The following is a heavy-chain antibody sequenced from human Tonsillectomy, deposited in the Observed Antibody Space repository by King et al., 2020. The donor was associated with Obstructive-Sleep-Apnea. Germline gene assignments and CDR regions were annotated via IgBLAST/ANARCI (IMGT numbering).Heavy chain of an antibody. J-gene: IGHJ6*02. CDR3: ARSLVVTTYYYYGMDV. CDR1: GYTFTGYY. Sequence: VQLVESGAEVKKPGASVKVSCKASGYTFTGYYMHWVRQAPGQGLEWMGWINPNSGGTNYAQKFQGWVTMTRDTSISTAYMELSRLRSDDTAVYYCARSLVVTTYYYYGMDVWGQGTTVTVSS. D-gene: IGHD3-22*01. CDR2: INPNSGGT. V-gene: IGHV1-2*04.